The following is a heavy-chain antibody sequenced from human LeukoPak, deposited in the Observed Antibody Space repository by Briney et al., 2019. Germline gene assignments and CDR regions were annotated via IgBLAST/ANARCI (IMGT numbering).Heavy chain of an antibody. V-gene: IGHV3-11*06. CDR3: ARDRRSDDVFDY. CDR1: GFTFSDYY. Sequence: AGTLTLYCAASGFTFSDYYMSWIRQAPGQGLEWVSYISSSSSYTNYTDSVKGRFTISRDNAKNSLYLQMHSLRAEYTAVYYCARDRRSDDVFDYWGQGTLVTVSS. D-gene: IGHD1-1*01. CDR2: ISSSSSYT. J-gene: IGHJ4*02.